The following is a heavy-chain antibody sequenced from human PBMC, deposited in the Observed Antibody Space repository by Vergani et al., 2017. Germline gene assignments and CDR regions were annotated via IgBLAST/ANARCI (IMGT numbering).Heavy chain of an antibody. CDR3: ARDGYSDPPNYYGMDV. CDR1: GFTFSSYA. V-gene: IGHV3-23*01. J-gene: IGHJ6*02. CDR2: ISGSGGST. D-gene: IGHD5-18*01. Sequence: EVQLLESGGGLVQPGGSLRLSCAASGFTFSSYAMSWVRQAPGKGLEWVSVISGSGGSTYYADSVKGRFTISRDNSKNTLYLQMNSLRAEDTAVYYCARDGYSDPPNYYGMDVWGQGTTVTVSS.